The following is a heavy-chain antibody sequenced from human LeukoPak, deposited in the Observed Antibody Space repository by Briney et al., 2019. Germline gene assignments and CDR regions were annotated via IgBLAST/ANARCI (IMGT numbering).Heavy chain of an antibody. CDR2: IRYDGSNK. V-gene: IGHV3-30*02. CDR1: GFTFSSYG. CDR3: AKEGVDSGSYSSEFDY. Sequence: GGSLRLSCAASGFTFSSYGVHWVRQAPGKGLEWVAFIRYDGSNKYYADSVKGRFTISRDNSKNTLYLQMNSLRAEDTAVYYCAKEGVDSGSYSSEFDYWGQGTLVTVSS. D-gene: IGHD1-26*01. J-gene: IGHJ4*02.